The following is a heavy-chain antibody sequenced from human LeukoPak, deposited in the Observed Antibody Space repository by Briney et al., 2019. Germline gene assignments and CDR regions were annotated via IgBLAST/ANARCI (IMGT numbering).Heavy chain of an antibody. CDR3: ARVVAGYSSSAQRYYYYMDV. CDR1: GGAFSSYA. CDR2: IIPIFGTA. V-gene: IGHV1-69*05. Sequence: GASVKVSCKASGGAFSSYAISWVREAPGQGLEWMVRIIPIFGTANYAQKFQGRVTITTDESTSTAYMELSSLRSEDTAVYYCARVVAGYSSSAQRYYYYMDVWGKGTTVTVSS. D-gene: IGHD6-6*01. J-gene: IGHJ6*03.